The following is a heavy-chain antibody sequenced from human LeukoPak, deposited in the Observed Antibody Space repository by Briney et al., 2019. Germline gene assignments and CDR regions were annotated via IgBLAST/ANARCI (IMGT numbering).Heavy chain of an antibody. CDR2: IKPDGSVG. D-gene: IGHD6-13*01. CDR3: TLNLVAAAGGH. CDR1: GFTFSNYW. V-gene: IGHV3-7*01. J-gene: IGHJ4*02. Sequence: GGSLRLSCAASGFTFSNYWMTWVRQAPGKGLEWVANIKPDGSVGYYVDSVRGRFIISRDNAGNSLYLHMNSLRVEDTAVYYCTLNLVAAAGGHWGQGTLVIVSS.